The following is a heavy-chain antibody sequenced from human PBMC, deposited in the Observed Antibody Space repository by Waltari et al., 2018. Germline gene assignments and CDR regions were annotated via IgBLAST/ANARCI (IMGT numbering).Heavy chain of an antibody. Sequence: QVQLQQSGPGLVKPSQTLSLTCAISGDSVSSNSAAWNWIRQSPSRGLEWLGRTYYRSKWYNDYAVSVKSRITINPDTSKNQFSLQLNSVTPEDTAVYYCARARGYSYGNDPLWYFDLWGRGTLVTVSS. CDR3: ARARGYSYGNDPLWYFDL. CDR2: TYYRSKWYN. J-gene: IGHJ2*01. D-gene: IGHD5-18*01. CDR1: GDSVSSNSAA. V-gene: IGHV6-1*01.